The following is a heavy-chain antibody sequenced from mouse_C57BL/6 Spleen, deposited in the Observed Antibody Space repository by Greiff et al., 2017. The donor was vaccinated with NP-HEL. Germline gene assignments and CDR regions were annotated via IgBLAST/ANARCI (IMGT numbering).Heavy chain of an antibody. D-gene: IGHD2-3*01. CDR2: IHPNSGST. J-gene: IGHJ4*01. CDR3: ARDDGPYYYAMDY. V-gene: IGHV1-64*01. Sequence: QVQLQQPGAELVKPGASVQLSCKASGYTFTSYWMHWVKQRPGQGLEWIGMIHPNSGSTNYNEKFKSKATLTVDKSSSTAYMQLSSLTSEDSAVYYCARDDGPYYYAMDYWGQGTSVTVSS. CDR1: GYTFTSYW.